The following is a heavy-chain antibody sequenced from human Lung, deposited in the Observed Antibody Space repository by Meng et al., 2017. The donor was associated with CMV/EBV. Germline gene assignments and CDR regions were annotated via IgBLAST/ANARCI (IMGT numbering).Heavy chain of an antibody. CDR1: GGSISSGDYY. J-gene: IGHJ4*02. V-gene: IGHV4-39*01. D-gene: IGHD5-18*01. CDR3: AKQGARSVETTMVPYGEFDY. Sequence: SXTLSLXCIVSGGSISSGDYYWGWIRQSPGKALEWIGSVYYTGRADYSPSLKNRVTISVDTSRNQFSLNLHSVTAADTALYYCAKQGARSVETTMVPYGEFDYXGQGXLVTVSS. CDR2: VYYTGRA.